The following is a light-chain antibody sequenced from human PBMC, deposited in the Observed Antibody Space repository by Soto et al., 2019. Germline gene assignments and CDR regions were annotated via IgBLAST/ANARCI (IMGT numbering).Light chain of an antibody. V-gene: IGKV3-20*01. CDR1: QSVSSSY. CDR3: QQYGSSPWT. J-gene: IGKJ1*01. CDR2: GAS. Sequence: EIVLTQSPGTLSLSPGERATLSCRASQSVSSSYLAWYQQKPGQAPRLLFYGASSRATGIPDRFSGSGSGTDFTLTISRLEPEDFAVYDCQQYGSSPWTFGRGTKVEIK.